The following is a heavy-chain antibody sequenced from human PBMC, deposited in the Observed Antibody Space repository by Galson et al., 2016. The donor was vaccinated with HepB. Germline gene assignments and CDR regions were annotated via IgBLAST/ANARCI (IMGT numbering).Heavy chain of an antibody. CDR2: IWFDGSSK. D-gene: IGHD6-13*01. Sequence: SLRLSCAATGFSFSSHAMSWVRQAPGKGLEWVAMIWFDGSSKHHSDSVRGRFTISRDNSKNTLYLEMNSLRAEDTAVYYCATEDLSSPGNGALDIWGQGAMVTVSS. J-gene: IGHJ3*02. CDR1: GFSFSSHA. V-gene: IGHV3-33*08. CDR3: ATEDLSSPGNGALDI.